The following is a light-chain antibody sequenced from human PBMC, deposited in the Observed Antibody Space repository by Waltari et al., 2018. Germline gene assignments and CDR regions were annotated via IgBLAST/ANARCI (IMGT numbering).Light chain of an antibody. CDR1: SSDVGTYNY. Sequence: QSALTQPASVSGSPGQSITISCTGTSSDVGTYNYVSWYQQHPGKAPKLLIYDVSYRPSGVSYRFPGSKSGNTASLTISGLQAEDEADYYCSSDITTNTLELFGGGTSLTVL. V-gene: IGLV2-14*03. CDR2: DVS. J-gene: IGLJ3*02. CDR3: SSDITTNTLEL.